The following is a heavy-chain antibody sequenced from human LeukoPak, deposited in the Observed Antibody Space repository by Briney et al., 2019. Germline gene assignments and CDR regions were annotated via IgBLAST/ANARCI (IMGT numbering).Heavy chain of an antibody. Sequence: ASVKLFCKASGYTFTSYDINWVRQANRQGLEWMGWMNLNSGNTGYAQKFQGRVTMTRNTSISTAYMELSSLRSEDTAVYYCARVPNGEEWELPADAFDIWGQETMVTVSS. CDR1: GYTFTSYD. D-gene: IGHD1-26*01. V-gene: IGHV1-8*01. J-gene: IGHJ3*02. CDR3: ARVPNGEEWELPADAFDI. CDR2: MNLNSGNT.